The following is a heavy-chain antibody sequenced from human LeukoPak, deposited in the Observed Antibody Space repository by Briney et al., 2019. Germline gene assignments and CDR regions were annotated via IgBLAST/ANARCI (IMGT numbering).Heavy chain of an antibody. J-gene: IGHJ4*02. CDR2: IYQGGTT. Sequence: SETLSLTCIVSGYSLISAFYWAWIPQPPGKGLGGFGKIYQGGTTHYNPSLKSRVTISVDTSKNQSSLKLSSVPAADTAVYYCASPEPTVTVGFDYWGQGILVTVSS. V-gene: IGHV4-38-2*02. CDR3: ASPEPTVTVGFDY. D-gene: IGHD4-11*01. CDR1: GYSLISAFY.